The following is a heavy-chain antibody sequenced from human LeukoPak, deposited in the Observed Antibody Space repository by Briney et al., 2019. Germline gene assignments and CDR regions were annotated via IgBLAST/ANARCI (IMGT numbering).Heavy chain of an antibody. V-gene: IGHV1-18*01. CDR1: GYTFTSYG. D-gene: IGHD2-15*01. J-gene: IGHJ6*02. CDR2: ISAYNGNT. Sequence: GAAVKVFCKASGYTFTSYGISCVRQAPGPGVEWMGWISAYNGNTHYAQKRQGRVTMTTASSTSTAYLERGGLRSDDTAGVYCPRDQSDCSGGSSYAYYYYGMDVWGQGTTVTVSS. CDR3: PRDQSDCSGGSSYAYYYYGMDV.